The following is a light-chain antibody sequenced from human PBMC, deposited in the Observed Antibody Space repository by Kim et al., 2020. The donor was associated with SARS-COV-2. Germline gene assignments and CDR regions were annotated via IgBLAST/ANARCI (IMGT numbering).Light chain of an antibody. CDR2: GAS. CDR1: QSVSSSY. V-gene: IGKV3-20*01. Sequence: LAPGERATLSCRARQSVSSSYLAWYQQKPGQAPRLLIYGASSRATGIPDRFSGSGSGTDFTLTISRLEPEDFAVYYCQQYGSSPYTFGQGTKLEI. J-gene: IGKJ2*01. CDR3: QQYGSSPYT.